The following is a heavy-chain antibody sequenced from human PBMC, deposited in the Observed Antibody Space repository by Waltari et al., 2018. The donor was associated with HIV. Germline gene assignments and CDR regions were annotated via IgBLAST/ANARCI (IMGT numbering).Heavy chain of an antibody. CDR1: GFTFSSYS. CDR2: ISSSSSYI. J-gene: IGHJ1*01. CDR3: ARDLDGDYVAYFQH. V-gene: IGHV3-21*01. D-gene: IGHD4-17*01. Sequence: EVQLVESGGGLVKPGRSLRLSCAASGFTFSSYSMNWVRQAPGKGLDGVSSISSSSSYIYYADSVKGRFTISRDNAKNSLYLQMNSLRAEDTAVYYCARDLDGDYVAYFQHWGQGTLVTVSS.